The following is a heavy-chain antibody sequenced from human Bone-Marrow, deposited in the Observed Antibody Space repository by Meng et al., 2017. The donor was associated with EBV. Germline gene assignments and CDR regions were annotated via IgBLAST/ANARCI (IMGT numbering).Heavy chain of an antibody. J-gene: IGHJ4*02. V-gene: IGHV4-4*03. D-gene: IGHD2-15*01. Sequence: QVRRPEAGPGLVKPPGTLSLTCAVSGGSISSSNWWSWVRQPPGKGLEWIGEIYHSGSTNYNPSLKSRVTISVDKSKNQFSLKLSSVTAADTAVYYCATRGKNCSGGSCYSFDYWGQGTLVTVSS. CDR3: ATRGKNCSGGSCYSFDY. CDR1: GGSISSSNW. CDR2: IYHSGST.